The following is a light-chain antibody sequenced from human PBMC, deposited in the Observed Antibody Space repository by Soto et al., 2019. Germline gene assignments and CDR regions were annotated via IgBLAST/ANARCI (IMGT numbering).Light chain of an antibody. J-gene: IGLJ2*01. CDR2: ANN. V-gene: IGLV1-40*01. Sequence: QSVLTQPPSVSGAPGQRVTISCTGSRSNIGANYDVHWYRQLPGTAPKLLIYANNNRPSGVPDRFSSSKSGTSVSLAITGLQAEDEADYYCQSYDSSLSAWVFGGGTQLTVL. CDR1: RSNIGANYD. CDR3: QSYDSSLSAWV.